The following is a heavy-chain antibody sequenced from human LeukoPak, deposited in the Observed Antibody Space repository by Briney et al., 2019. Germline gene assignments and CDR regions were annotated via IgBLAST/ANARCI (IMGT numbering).Heavy chain of an antibody. Sequence: ASVKVSCKASGYTFTGYYMHWVRQAPGQGLEWMGWINPNSGGTNYAQKVQGRVTMTRDTSISTAYMELSRLRSDDTAVYYCARDNYGDYSEVRWFDPWGQGTLVTVSS. V-gene: IGHV1-2*02. CDR2: INPNSGGT. D-gene: IGHD4-17*01. CDR1: GYTFTGYY. CDR3: ARDNYGDYSEVRWFDP. J-gene: IGHJ5*02.